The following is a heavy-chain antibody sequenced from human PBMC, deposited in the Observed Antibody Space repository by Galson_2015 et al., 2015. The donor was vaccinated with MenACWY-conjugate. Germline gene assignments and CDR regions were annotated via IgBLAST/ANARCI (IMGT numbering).Heavy chain of an antibody. CDR3: AKDFYDYGSGSYYPTYYYYGMDV. CDR2: ISFDGTNK. CDR1: GFTFSNCA. Sequence: SLRLSCAASGFTFSNCAMHWVRQAPGKGLEWVALISFDGTNKHYPDSVEGRFIISRDNSKNTLYLHMNSLRAEDTAVYYCAKDFYDYGSGSYYPTYYYYGMDVWGQGTTVTVSS. V-gene: IGHV3-30*18. J-gene: IGHJ6*02. D-gene: IGHD3-10*01.